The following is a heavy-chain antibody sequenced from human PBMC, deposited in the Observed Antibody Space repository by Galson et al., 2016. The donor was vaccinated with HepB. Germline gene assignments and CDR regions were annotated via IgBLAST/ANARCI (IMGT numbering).Heavy chain of an antibody. CDR3: AKDAIPGCGRDCYVDY. CDR2: ISYDGTNT. CDR1: AFGFSSYA. V-gene: IGHV3-30*18. J-gene: IGHJ4*02. D-gene: IGHD2-21*02. Sequence: SLRLSCAASAFGFSSYAMAWVRQAPGKGLEWVAGISYDGTNTYYADSVKGRFTISRDNSKNTLYLQMNSLRAEDTAVYFCAKDAIPGCGRDCYVDYWGQGTLVTVSS.